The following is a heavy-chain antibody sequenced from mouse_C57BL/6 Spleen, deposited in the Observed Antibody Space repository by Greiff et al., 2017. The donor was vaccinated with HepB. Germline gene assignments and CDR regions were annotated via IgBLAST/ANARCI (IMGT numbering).Heavy chain of an antibody. V-gene: IGHV5-4*01. CDR1: GFTFSSYA. D-gene: IGHD1-1*01. CDR3: ARESYGSRGAMDY. J-gene: IGHJ4*01. Sequence: EVKLVESGGGLVKPGGSLKLSCAASGFTFSSYAMPWVRQTPEKRLEWVATISDGGSYTYYPDNVKGRFTISRDNAKNNLYLQMSHLKSEDTAMYYCARESYGSRGAMDYWGQGTSVTVSS. CDR2: ISDGGSYT.